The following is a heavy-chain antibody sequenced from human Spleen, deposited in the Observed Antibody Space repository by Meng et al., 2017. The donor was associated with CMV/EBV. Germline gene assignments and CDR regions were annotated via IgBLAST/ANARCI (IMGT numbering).Heavy chain of an antibody. Sequence: GESLKISCAASGFRFDDYGMHWVRQTPGKGLEWVAFIRHDGTNKFYGDSVKGRFTISRDNSKNTVYLQMNSLRAEDTALYYCARGGLLGGYYGMDVWGQGTTVTVSS. D-gene: IGHD3-16*01. V-gene: IGHV3-30*02. CDR3: ARGGLLGGYYGMDV. CDR2: IRHDGTNK. J-gene: IGHJ6*02. CDR1: GFRFDDYG.